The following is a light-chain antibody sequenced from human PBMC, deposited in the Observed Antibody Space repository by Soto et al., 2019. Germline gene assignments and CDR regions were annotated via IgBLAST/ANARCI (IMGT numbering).Light chain of an antibody. CDR3: FSYAGRPPYVV. Sequence: QSALTQPASVSGSPGQSITISCTAPRRDVGNYNLVSWYQHHPGKAPKLMIYEGSKRPSGVSDRFSGSKSGNTASLTISGLQAEDEGHYYCFSYAGRPPYVVFGGGTKLTVL. CDR2: EGS. CDR1: RRDVGNYNL. V-gene: IGLV2-23*01. J-gene: IGLJ2*01.